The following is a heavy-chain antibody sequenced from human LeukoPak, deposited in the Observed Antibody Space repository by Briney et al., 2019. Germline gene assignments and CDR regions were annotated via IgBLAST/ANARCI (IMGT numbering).Heavy chain of an antibody. V-gene: IGHV3-33*01. D-gene: IGHD1-26*01. Sequence: GGSLRLSCAVSGFNLSNYAMNWVRQAPGEGLAGVALIWFDGSNDYYVDSVRGRFTISRENSKDTVFLQMNSLTVDDTAVYYCARSVGGTTGTIDSWGRGTLVTVS. CDR2: IWFDGSND. CDR3: ARSVGGTTGTIDS. CDR1: GFNLSNYA. J-gene: IGHJ5*01.